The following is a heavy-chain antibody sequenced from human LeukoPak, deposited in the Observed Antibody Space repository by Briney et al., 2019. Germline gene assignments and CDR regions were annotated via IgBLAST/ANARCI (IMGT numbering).Heavy chain of an antibody. J-gene: IGHJ5*02. Sequence: PSQTLSLTCTVSGGSISSGGYYWSWIRQHPGKGLEWIGYIYYSGSTYYNPSPKSRVTISVDTSKNQFSLKLSSVTAADTAVYYCARAQYTAMVTGWFDPWGQGTLVTVSS. CDR2: IYYSGST. V-gene: IGHV4-31*03. D-gene: IGHD5-18*01. CDR3: ARAQYTAMVTGWFDP. CDR1: GGSISSGGYY.